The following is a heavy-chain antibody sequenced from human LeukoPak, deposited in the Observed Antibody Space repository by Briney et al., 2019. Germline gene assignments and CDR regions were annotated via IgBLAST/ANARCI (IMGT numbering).Heavy chain of an antibody. V-gene: IGHV3-48*03. CDR3: ARAKGYCSSTSCPFDY. CDR2: ISSSGSTI. J-gene: IGHJ4*02. D-gene: IGHD2-2*01. CDR1: GFTFCSYE. Sequence: GGSLRLSCAAYGFTFCSYEMNWVRQAPGKGLKWVSYISSSGSTIYYADSVKGRFTISRDNAKNSLYLQMNSLRAEDTAVYYCARAKGYCSSTSCPFDYWGQGTLVTVSS.